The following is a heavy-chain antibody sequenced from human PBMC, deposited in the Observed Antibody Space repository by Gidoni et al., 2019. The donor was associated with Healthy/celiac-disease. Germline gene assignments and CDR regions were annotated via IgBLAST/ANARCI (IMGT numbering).Heavy chain of an antibody. CDR3: ARDSGYSGYGWFDP. D-gene: IGHD5-12*01. CDR1: GYTFTGYY. J-gene: IGHJ5*02. CDR2: INPNSGGT. V-gene: IGHV1-2*04. Sequence: QVQLVQSGAEVKKPGASVKVSCKASGYTFTGYYMHWVRQAPGQVLEWMGWINPNSGGTNYAQKFQGWVTMTRDTSISTAYMELSRLRSDDTAVYYCARDSGYSGYGWFDPWGQGTLVTVSS.